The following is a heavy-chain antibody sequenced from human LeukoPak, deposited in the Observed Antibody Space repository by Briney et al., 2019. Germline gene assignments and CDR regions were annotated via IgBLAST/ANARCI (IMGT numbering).Heavy chain of an antibody. V-gene: IGHV1-18*01. CDR2: TSTYNDGK. CDR3: GAGHPRVDY. Sequence: ASVTVSCKASGYTFTYYAITWVRQAPGQGLEWMGWTSTYNDGKNYAQSLQGRITMTTDTSTNTAYMELSSLRSDDTAVYYCGAGHPRVDYWGQGTLVTVSS. CDR1: GYTFTYYA. J-gene: IGHJ4*02.